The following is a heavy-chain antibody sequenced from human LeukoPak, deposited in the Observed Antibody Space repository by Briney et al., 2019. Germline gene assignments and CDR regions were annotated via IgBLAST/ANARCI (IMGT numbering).Heavy chain of an antibody. J-gene: IGHJ4*02. V-gene: IGHV4-39*07. CDR3: ASGRFLEWLPPFY. D-gene: IGHD3-3*01. CDR2: IYYSGST. Sequence: SETLSLICTVSGGSISSSSYYWGWIRQPPGKGLEWIGSIYYSGSTYYNPSLKSRVTISVDTSKNQFSLKLSSVTAADTAVYYCASGRFLEWLPPFYWGQGTLVTVSS. CDR1: GGSISSSSYY.